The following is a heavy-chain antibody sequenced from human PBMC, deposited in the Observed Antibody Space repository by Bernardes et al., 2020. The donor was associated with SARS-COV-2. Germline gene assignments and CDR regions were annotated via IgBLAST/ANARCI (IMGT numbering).Heavy chain of an antibody. Sequence: SGPTLVKPTQTLTLTCTFSGFSLSTSGVGVGWIRQPPGKALEWLALIYWEDDKRYSPSLKSRLTITKDTSKNQVVLTMTNMDPVDTATYYCAHRPDASRGDSSGYYYYDAFDIWGQGTMVTVSS. V-gene: IGHV2-5*02. CDR2: IYWEDDK. CDR3: AHRPDASRGDSSGYYYYDAFDI. J-gene: IGHJ3*02. D-gene: IGHD3-22*01. CDR1: GFSLSTSGVG.